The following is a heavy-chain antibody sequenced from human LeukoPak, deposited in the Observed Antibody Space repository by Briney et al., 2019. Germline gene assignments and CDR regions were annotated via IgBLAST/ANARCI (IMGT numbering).Heavy chain of an antibody. J-gene: IGHJ4*02. V-gene: IGHV3-23*01. CDR2: ISGSGGST. Sequence: PGGSLRLSCAASGFTFSSYAMSWVRQAPGKGLEWVSAISGSGGSTYYADSVKGRFTISRDNSKNTLYLQMNSLRAEDTAVYYCAKTMLQDYVWGSYRYWGQGTLVTVSS. CDR3: AKTMLQDYVWGSYRY. D-gene: IGHD3-16*02. CDR1: GFTFSSYA.